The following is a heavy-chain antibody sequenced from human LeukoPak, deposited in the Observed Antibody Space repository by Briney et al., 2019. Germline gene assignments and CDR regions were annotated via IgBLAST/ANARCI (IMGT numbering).Heavy chain of an antibody. V-gene: IGHV4-34*01. D-gene: IGHD2-2*01. Sequence: SETLSLTCAVYGGSFSGYYWSWIRQPPGKGLEWIGEINHSGSTNYNPSLKSRVIISVDTSKNQFSLKLSSVTAADTAVYYCARTSDIVVVPAAYGMDVWGKGPRSPSPQ. J-gene: IGHJ6*04. CDR3: ARTSDIVVVPAAYGMDV. CDR1: GGSFSGYY. CDR2: INHSGST.